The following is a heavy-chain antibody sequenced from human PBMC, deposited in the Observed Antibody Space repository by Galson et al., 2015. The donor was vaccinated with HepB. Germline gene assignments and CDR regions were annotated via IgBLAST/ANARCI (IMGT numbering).Heavy chain of an antibody. CDR3: VKPGNYHYYYYYGMDV. J-gene: IGHJ6*02. CDR1: GFTFSSYA. D-gene: IGHD4-11*01. CDR2: ISSNGGST. Sequence: SLRLSCAASGFTFSSYAMHWVRQAPGKGLEYVSAISSNGGSTYYADSVKGRFTISRDNSKNTLYLQMSSLRAEDTAVYYCVKPGNYHYYYYYGMDVWGQGTTVTVSS. V-gene: IGHV3-64D*06.